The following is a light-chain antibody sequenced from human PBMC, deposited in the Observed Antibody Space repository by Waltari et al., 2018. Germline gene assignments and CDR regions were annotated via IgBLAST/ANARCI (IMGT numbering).Light chain of an antibody. Sequence: DIVMTQSPDSLAVSLGERASINCTSSQTILYNSNNKNYLAWYQQKPGQPPKLLIYWASTRQSGVPDQCSGSGSGTDFTLTISSLQAGDVAVYYCQQYFTTLTFGGGTKVEIK. J-gene: IGKJ4*01. V-gene: IGKV4-1*01. CDR3: QQYFTTLT. CDR2: WAS. CDR1: QTILYNSNNKNY.